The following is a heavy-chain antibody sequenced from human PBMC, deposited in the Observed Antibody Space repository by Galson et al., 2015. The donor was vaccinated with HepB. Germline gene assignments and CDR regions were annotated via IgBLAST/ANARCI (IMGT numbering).Heavy chain of an antibody. CDR2: VDPDDSET. Sequence: QSGAEVKKSGESLRISCQASGYGFTNYWIGWVRQKPGKGLEWMGIVDPDDSETRYSPSFQGHVTISADKSTSTAYLQWSSLKASDTAMYYCTRLLVTSNPSYWGQGTLVTVSS. J-gene: IGHJ4*02. V-gene: IGHV5-51*03. D-gene: IGHD2-21*02. CDR1: GYGFTNYW. CDR3: TRLLVTSNPSY.